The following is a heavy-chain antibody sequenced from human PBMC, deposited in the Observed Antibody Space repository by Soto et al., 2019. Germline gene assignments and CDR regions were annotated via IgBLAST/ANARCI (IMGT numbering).Heavy chain of an antibody. CDR1: GGTFSSYA. CDR3: AVDVVVVVAATGFDY. V-gene: IGHV1-69*06. J-gene: IGHJ4*02. D-gene: IGHD2-15*01. Sequence: SVKVSCKASGGTFSSYAISWVRQAPGQGLEWMGGIIPIFGTANYAQKFQGRVTITADKPTSTAYMELSSLRSEDTAVYYCAVDVVVVVAATGFDYWGQGTLVTVSS. CDR2: IIPIFGTA.